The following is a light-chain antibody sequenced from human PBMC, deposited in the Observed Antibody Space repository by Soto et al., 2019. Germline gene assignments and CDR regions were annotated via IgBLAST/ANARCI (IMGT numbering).Light chain of an antibody. CDR2: RND. CDR3: AAWDDSLSAVV. Sequence: QSVLTQPPSASGTPGQRVTISCSGSRSNIGSNYVYWYQQVPGSAPKLLIYRNDQRPSGVPDRFSGSKSGTSASLAISGPRSEDEADYYCAAWDDSLSAVVFGGGNTLTAL. CDR1: RSNIGSNY. J-gene: IGLJ2*01. V-gene: IGLV1-47*01.